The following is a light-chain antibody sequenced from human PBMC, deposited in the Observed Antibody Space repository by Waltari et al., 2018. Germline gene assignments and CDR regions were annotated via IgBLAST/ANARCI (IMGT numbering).Light chain of an antibody. V-gene: IGKV3-20*01. CDR2: DAS. CDR1: QSVGRS. CDR3: QHYVRLPVT. Sequence: IVLTQSPGTLSLSPGERDTLSCRASQSVGRSLAWYQQKPGQAPRLLIFDASTRATGIPDRFSGSGSGTDFSLSISRLAPDDLAVYYCQHYVRLPVTFGQGTKVEFK. J-gene: IGKJ1*01.